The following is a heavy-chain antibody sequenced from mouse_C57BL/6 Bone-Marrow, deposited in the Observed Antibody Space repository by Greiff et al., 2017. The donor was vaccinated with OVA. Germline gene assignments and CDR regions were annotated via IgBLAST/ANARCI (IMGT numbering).Heavy chain of an antibody. Sequence: EVQVVESGGGLVKPGGSLKLSCAASGFTFSDYGMHWVRQAPEKGLEWVAYISSGSSTIYYADTVKGRFTISRDNAKNTLFLQMTSLRSEDTAMYYCARKDGSSYEPHYYAMDYWGQGTSVTVSS. D-gene: IGHD1-1*01. CDR1: GFTFSDYG. J-gene: IGHJ4*01. CDR3: ARKDGSSYEPHYYAMDY. CDR2: ISSGSSTI. V-gene: IGHV5-17*01.